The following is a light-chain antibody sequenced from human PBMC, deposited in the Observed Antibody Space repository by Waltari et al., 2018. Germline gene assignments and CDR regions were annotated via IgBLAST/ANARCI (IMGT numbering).Light chain of an antibody. J-gene: IGLJ3*02. CDR1: GSNIGAGYD. CDR2: GSS. V-gene: IGLV1-40*01. CDR3: QSYDTSLSVV. Sequence: QSVLTQPPSVSGAPGQRVTISCTGSGSNIGAGYDVPWYQQLPRAAPKLLIYGSSTRPLGVPDRFFGSTSGTSASLTITGLQAEDEADYYCQSYDTSLSVVFGGGTKLTVL.